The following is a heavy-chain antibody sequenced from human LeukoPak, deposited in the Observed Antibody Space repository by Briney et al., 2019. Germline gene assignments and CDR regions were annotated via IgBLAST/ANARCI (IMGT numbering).Heavy chain of an antibody. CDR2: ISSSSSTI. Sequence: PGGSLRLSCAASGFTLSNYAMNWVRQAPGKGLEWVSYISSSSSTIYYADSVKGRFTISRDNAKNSLYLQMNSLRAEDTAVYYCARVLHKRNYDSTTYYGYWGQGTLVTVSS. CDR1: GFTLSNYA. J-gene: IGHJ4*02. D-gene: IGHD3-22*01. CDR3: ARVLHKRNYDSTTYYGY. V-gene: IGHV3-48*01.